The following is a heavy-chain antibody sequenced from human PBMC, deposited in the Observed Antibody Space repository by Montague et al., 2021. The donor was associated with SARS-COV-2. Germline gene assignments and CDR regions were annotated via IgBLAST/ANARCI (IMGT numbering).Heavy chain of an antibody. V-gene: IGHV4-61*01. D-gene: IGHD6-13*01. CDR1: DGSVIGTYPH. Sequence: SETLSLTCTVSDGSVIGTYPHWHWVRQPPGRGLEWIGGYLFHIDTADYNASLRSRVTISVDTSKNQSSLKLTSVTAADTAVYYCTRGIDSYKTGYWGQGIQVTVSS. CDR2: LFHIDTA. CDR3: TRGIDSYKTGY. J-gene: IGHJ4*02.